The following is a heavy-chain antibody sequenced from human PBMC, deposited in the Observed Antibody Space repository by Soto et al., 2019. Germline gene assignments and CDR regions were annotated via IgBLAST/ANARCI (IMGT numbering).Heavy chain of an antibody. CDR1: GFTLSSNC. CDR2: FFGAGST. J-gene: IGHJ4*02. D-gene: IGHD3-16*02. Sequence: EVQLVESGGGLVRPGGSLRLSCAVSGFTLSSNCMTWVRQVPGQGLDWVSIFFGAGSTYYSDSVRGRFTISRDTSKKTLYLQMNNLRAEDTAVYSCARGARGHSYRSPTFDYWGQGTLVTVSS. V-gene: IGHV3-66*01. CDR3: ARGARGHSYRSPTFDY.